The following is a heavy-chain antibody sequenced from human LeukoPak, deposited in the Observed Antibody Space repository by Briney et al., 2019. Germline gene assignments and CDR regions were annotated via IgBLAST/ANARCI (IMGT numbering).Heavy chain of an antibody. V-gene: IGHV4-59*01. Sequence: SETLSLTCTVSGGSLSSYYWSWIRQPPGKGLEWIGYIYYSGSTNYNPSLKSRVTISVDTSKNQFSLKLSSVTAADTAVYYCARDAYYYDSSGTYGMDVWGQGTTVTVSS. CDR1: GGSLSSYY. D-gene: IGHD3-22*01. CDR2: IYYSGST. J-gene: IGHJ6*02. CDR3: ARDAYYYDSSGTYGMDV.